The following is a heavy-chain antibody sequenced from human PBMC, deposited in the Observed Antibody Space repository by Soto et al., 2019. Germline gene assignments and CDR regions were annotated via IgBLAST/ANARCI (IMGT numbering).Heavy chain of an antibody. CDR1: GFTFSSYG. V-gene: IGHV3-30*18. J-gene: IGHJ6*02. D-gene: IGHD3-3*01. CDR3: AKDSSGYDFWSGYSYYYYGMDV. CDR2: ISYDGSNK. Sequence: QVQLVESGGGVVQPGRSLRLSCAASGFTFSSYGMHWVRQAPGKGLEWVAVISYDGSNKYYADSVKGRFTISRDNSKNTLYLQMNSLRAEDTAVYYCAKDSSGYDFWSGYSYYYYGMDVWDQGTTVTVSS.